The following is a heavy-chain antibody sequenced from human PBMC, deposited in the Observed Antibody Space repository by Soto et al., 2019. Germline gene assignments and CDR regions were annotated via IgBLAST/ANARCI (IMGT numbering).Heavy chain of an antibody. D-gene: IGHD2-21*02. J-gene: IGHJ6*02. CDR1: VFTFISSD. V-gene: IGHV3-23*01. Sequence: GWSLRLSCASSVFTFISSDLSWVRPAPGKGLEWVSAISGSGGSTDYADSVKDRFTISRDNSKNTLYLQMNSLRAEDTAVYYCTKDFPQLAAILSAYGMDVWGQGTTVTVAS. CDR2: ISGSGGST. CDR3: TKDFPQLAAILSAYGMDV.